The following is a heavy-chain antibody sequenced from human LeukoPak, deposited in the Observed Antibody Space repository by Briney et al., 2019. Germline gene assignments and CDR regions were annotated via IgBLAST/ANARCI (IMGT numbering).Heavy chain of an antibody. Sequence: GGSLEISCQGSGYIFTSYWIGWVRQLPGKGLEGVGIIYPGDSDPRYSPSFQGQVTISADKSISTAYLQWSSLKASDTAMYYCARSVSSIAARPLDYWGQGTLVTVSS. V-gene: IGHV5-51*01. J-gene: IGHJ4*02. CDR1: GYIFTSYW. D-gene: IGHD6-6*01. CDR2: IYPGDSDP. CDR3: ARSVSSIAARPLDY.